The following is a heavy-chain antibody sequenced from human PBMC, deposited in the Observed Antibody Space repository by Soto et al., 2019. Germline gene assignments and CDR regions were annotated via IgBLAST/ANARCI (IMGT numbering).Heavy chain of an antibody. D-gene: IGHD3-3*01. Sequence: SATLSLTCTVSGGCVSSGSYYCSWIRQTPGKGLEWLPYIYCSGSTNYNPPLKSRVTTSVDTSTNQFSLKLSSVTAADTAVYYCARYDFWSGYYRAAGFNWFDPWGQGTLVTVYS. CDR1: GGCVSSGSYY. CDR3: ARYDFWSGYYRAAGFNWFDP. V-gene: IGHV4-61*01. CDR2: IYCSGST. J-gene: IGHJ5*02.